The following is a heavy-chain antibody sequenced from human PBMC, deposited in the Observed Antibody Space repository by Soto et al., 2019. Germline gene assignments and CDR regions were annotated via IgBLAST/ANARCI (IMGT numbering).Heavy chain of an antibody. CDR2: IWYDGSNK. CDR3: ARDSTTVNRYFQH. D-gene: IGHD4-17*01. CDR1: GFTFSSYG. V-gene: IGHV3-33*01. Sequence: QVQLVESGGGVVQPGRSLRLSCAASGFTFSSYGMHWVRQAPGKGLVWVAVIWYDGSNKYYADSVKGRFTISRDNSKNTLYLQMNSLRAEDTAVYYCARDSTTVNRYFQHWGQGTLVTVSS. J-gene: IGHJ1*01.